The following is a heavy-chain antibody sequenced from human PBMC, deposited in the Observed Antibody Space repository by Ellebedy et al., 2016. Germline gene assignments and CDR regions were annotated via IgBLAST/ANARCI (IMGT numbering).Heavy chain of an antibody. CDR3: ARGGGSYYFDY. CDR2: ISSSSSYI. D-gene: IGHD1-26*01. J-gene: IGHJ4*02. V-gene: IGHV3-11*06. CDR1: GFTFSDYY. Sequence: GESLKISCAASGFTFSDYYMSWIRQAPGKGLEWVSSISSSSSYIYYADSVKGRFTISRDNAKNSLYLQMNSLRAEDTAVYYCARGGGSYYFDYWGQGTLVTVSS.